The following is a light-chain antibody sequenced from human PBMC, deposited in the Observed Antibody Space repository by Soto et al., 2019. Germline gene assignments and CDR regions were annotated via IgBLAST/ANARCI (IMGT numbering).Light chain of an antibody. CDR3: HQYDNWPPGT. V-gene: IGKV3-15*01. J-gene: IGKJ4*01. CDR2: AAS. Sequence: EVVMTQSPATLSVSPGERATLSCRASQSVSTNLAWYQQKPGQAPRLLIYAASTRASGIPARFSGSGSGTAFTLTISSLQSEDFALYYCHQYDNWPPGTFGGGTKVEIK. CDR1: QSVSTN.